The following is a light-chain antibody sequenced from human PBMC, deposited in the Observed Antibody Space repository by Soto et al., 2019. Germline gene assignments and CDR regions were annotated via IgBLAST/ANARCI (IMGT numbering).Light chain of an antibody. CDR1: QSVSSNS. V-gene: IGKV3-20*01. CDR3: QQYGVSLWM. Sequence: EFVLTQSPGTLSLSPGERATLSCRASQSVSSNSLAWYQQKPGQAPRLLIYGASSRATGIPDRFSGSGSGTDFTLIITRLEPEDFAVYYCQQYGVSLWMFGQGTKGEIK. CDR2: GAS. J-gene: IGKJ1*01.